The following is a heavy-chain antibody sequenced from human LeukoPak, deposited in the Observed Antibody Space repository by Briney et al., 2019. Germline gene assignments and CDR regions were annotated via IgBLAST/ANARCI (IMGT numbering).Heavy chain of an antibody. CDR3: ARDPLDCSGGSCSDY. CDR1: GVTFSSYA. D-gene: IGHD2-15*01. Sequence: ASVKVSCKPSGVTFSSYAISWVRQAPGQGLEWMGRIIPIFGTANYAQKFQGRVTITTDESTSTAYMELSSLRSEDTAVYYCARDPLDCSGGSCSDYWGQGTLVTVS. J-gene: IGHJ4*02. V-gene: IGHV1-69*05. CDR2: IIPIFGTA.